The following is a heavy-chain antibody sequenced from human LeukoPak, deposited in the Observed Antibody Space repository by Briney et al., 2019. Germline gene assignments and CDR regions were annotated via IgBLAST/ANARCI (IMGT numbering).Heavy chain of an antibody. V-gene: IGHV3-30-3*01. CDR1: GFTFSSYA. D-gene: IGHD1-26*01. CDR3: ARDRWELLGWFDP. Sequence: GRSLRLSCAASGFTFSSYAMHGVRQAPGKGLEWVAVISYDGSNKYYADSVKGRFTISRDNSKNTLYLQMNSLRAEDTAVYYCARDRWELLGWFDPWGQGTLVTVSS. J-gene: IGHJ5*02. CDR2: ISYDGSNK.